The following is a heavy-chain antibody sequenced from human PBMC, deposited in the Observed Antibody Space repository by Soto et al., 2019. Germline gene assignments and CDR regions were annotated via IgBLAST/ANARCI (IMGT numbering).Heavy chain of an antibody. Sequence: EVQLVESGGGLVQPGGSLRLSCAASGFTVSTKYMSWVRQAPGKGLEWVSVIYCGGSTFYADSERGRFTISRDNSKNTVNLQRTSLRAEDTAVYYCARDPWAADYWGQGTLVTVSS. D-gene: IGHD3-16*01. V-gene: IGHV3-66*01. CDR1: GFTVSTKY. CDR3: ARDPWAADY. CDR2: IYCGGST. J-gene: IGHJ4*02.